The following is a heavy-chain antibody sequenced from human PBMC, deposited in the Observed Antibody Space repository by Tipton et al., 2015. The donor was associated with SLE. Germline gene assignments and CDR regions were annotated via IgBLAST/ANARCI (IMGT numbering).Heavy chain of an antibody. J-gene: IGHJ4*02. Sequence: SLRLSCAASGFTSSNYAMTWVRQAPGKGLEWVSSISGSGVGTYYADSVKGRFTISRDNSQDTLYLQMNSLRAEDTAVYYCAKDPAALGPLTAYWGQGTLVTVSS. V-gene: IGHV3-23*01. D-gene: IGHD2-21*02. CDR1: GFTSSNYA. CDR2: ISGSGVGT. CDR3: AKDPAALGPLTAY.